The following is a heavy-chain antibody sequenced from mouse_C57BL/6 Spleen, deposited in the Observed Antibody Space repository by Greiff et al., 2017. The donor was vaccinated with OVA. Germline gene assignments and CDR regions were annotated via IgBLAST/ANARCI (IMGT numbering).Heavy chain of an antibody. Sequence: QVQLKASGAELVRPGTSVKMSCKASGYTFTNYWIGWAKQRPGHGLEWIGDIYPGGGYTTYNEKFKGKATLNADKSSSTAYMQFSSLTSEYSAVYFCARTGLGYAMDYGGQGTSVTVSS. CDR3: ARTGLGYAMDY. CDR2: IYPGGGYT. CDR1: GYTFTNYW. J-gene: IGHJ4*01. D-gene: IGHD3-3*01. V-gene: IGHV1-63*01.